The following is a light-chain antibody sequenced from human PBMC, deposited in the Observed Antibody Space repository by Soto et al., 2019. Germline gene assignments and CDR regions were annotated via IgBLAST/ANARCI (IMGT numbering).Light chain of an antibody. CDR3: QVWASTAEFFV. CDR1: KIGSKI. V-gene: IGLV3-21*02. Sequence: SYDLTQAPGVSVAPGQTAKITWGGDKIGSKIVHWYKQRPGQAPVAVVFDATDRPSGIPDRISASRSGDTATLTISRVGAGDEADYYCQVWASTAEFFVFGSGTKVTVL. J-gene: IGLJ1*01. CDR2: DAT.